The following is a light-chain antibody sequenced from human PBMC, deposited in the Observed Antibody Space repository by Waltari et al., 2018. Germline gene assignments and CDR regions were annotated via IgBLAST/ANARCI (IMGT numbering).Light chain of an antibody. CDR3: QQANTFPYT. CDR2: ATS. Sequence: DIQMTQSPSSVSASVGDRVTITCRASQDIGSWFAWFQQRPGKGPKLLIFATSSLQSGLPSRFSGSGSGTDCTLTITSLQPEDFATYYCQQANTFPYTFGQGTKVEIK. J-gene: IGKJ2*01. CDR1: QDIGSW. V-gene: IGKV1-12*01.